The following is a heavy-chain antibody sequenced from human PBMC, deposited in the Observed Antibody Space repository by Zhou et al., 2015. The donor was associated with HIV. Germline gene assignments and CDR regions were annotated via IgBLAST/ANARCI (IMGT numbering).Heavy chain of an antibody. V-gene: IGHV1-69*06. Sequence: QVQLVQSGAEVKKPGSSVKVSCKASGGTFSTYAFSWVRQAPGQGLEWMGGIIPIFGTASYAQRFQGRVTITADKSTSTAYMDLSSLRSEDTAVYYCASPNTGGRDAFDIWGQGTMVTVSS. J-gene: IGHJ3*02. CDR2: IIPIFGTA. D-gene: IGHD1-14*01. CDR3: ASPNTGGRDAFDI. CDR1: GGTFSTYA.